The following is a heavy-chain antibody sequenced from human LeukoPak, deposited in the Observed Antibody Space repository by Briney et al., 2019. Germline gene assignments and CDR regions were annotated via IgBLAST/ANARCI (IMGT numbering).Heavy chain of an antibody. J-gene: IGHJ6*02. V-gene: IGHV4-59*08. CDR2: IYYSGST. CDR1: GGSISSYY. Sequence: SETLSLTCTVSGGSISSYYWSWIRQPPGKGLEWIGYIYYSGSTNYNPSLKSRVTISVDTSKNQFSLKLSSVTAADTAVYYCARGDCSSTSCQRNYYYGMDVWGQGTTVTVSS. CDR3: ARGDCSSTSCQRNYYYGMDV. D-gene: IGHD2-2*01.